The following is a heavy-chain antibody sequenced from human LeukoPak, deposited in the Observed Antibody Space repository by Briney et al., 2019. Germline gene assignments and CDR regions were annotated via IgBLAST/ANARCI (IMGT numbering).Heavy chain of an antibody. CDR1: GASVYSDSSY. J-gene: IGHJ3*01. Sequence: PSETLSLTCSVSGASVYSDSSYWTWIRQPPGRGLEWIGYVHYSGRTNYTPSLKSRVTLSIDTSKSQFSLSLTSVTAADTAIYYCARVRTGLYNAFDVWGQGTMVTVAS. D-gene: IGHD3/OR15-3a*01. CDR2: VHYSGRT. V-gene: IGHV4-61*01. CDR3: ARVRTGLYNAFDV.